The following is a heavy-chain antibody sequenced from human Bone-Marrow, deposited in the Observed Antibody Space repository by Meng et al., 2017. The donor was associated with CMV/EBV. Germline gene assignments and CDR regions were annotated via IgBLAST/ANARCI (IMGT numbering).Heavy chain of an antibody. D-gene: IGHD2-21*02. CDR1: GVDFSAHG. Sequence: GEYLKISCAASGVDFSAHGMHWVRQAPGKGLEWVSYIHHDATYIDYEDSVKGRFTISRDNSKNTLFLQMNSLRADDTAVYHCARAPVFFVVTVGQGSAFDIWGQGTMVTVSS. CDR3: ARAPVFFVVTVGQGSAFDI. V-gene: IGHV3-30*02. CDR2: IHHDATYI. J-gene: IGHJ3*02.